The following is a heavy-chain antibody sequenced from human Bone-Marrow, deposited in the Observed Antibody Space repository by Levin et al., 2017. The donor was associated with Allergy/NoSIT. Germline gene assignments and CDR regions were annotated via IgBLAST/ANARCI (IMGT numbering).Heavy chain of an antibody. D-gene: IGHD1-1*01. Sequence: SETLSLTCSVSGGSINSDSHYWGWVRQPPGKGLEWIGNIFFSGSPYYSPSLRSRLTLSIDTSKNQFSMRLRSVTAADTAVYFCARDSPMTMDTTATTASLPRYYFDLWGLGTRVIVSS. J-gene: IGHJ4*02. CDR1: GGSINSDSHY. CDR3: ARDSPMTMDTTATTASLPRYYFDL. V-gene: IGHV4-39*07. CDR2: IFFSGSP.